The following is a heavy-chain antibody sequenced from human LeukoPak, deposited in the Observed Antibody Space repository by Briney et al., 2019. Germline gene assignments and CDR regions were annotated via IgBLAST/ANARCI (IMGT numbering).Heavy chain of an antibody. CDR3: ARGNRGHFDY. J-gene: IGHJ4*02. Sequence: ASVKVSCKASGYTFTSNAIVGVRQAPEKGLEYMGWIFYGYTQYAQKFQGRVTMTADTSTITAYMELGSLRSDDTAVYYCARGNRGHFDYWGQGTLVTVSS. V-gene: IGHV1-18*01. CDR2: IFYGYT. D-gene: IGHD1-14*01. CDR1: GYTFTSNA.